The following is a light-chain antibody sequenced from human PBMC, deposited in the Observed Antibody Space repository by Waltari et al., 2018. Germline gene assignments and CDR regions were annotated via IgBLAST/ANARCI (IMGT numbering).Light chain of an antibody. CDR2: GNN. CDR3: QSYDRSHVV. Sequence: QAVLTQPPSVSGAPGQRVTISCTGSSSNIGAGYDVHWYQQFSGTAPKLLIYGNNNRPAGVPGRFSGCKSGTSASLAITGLQAEDEADYYCQSYDRSHVVFGGGTKLTVL. CDR1: SSNIGAGYD. V-gene: IGLV1-40*01. J-gene: IGLJ2*01.